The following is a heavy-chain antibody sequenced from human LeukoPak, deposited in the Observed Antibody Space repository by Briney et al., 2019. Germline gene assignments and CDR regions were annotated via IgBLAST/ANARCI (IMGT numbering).Heavy chain of an antibody. V-gene: IGHV1-69*05. CDR2: IIPIFGTA. CDR3: ASQHSSWYDP. Sequence: SVKVSCKASGGTFSSYAISWVRQAPGQGLEWMGGIIPIFGTANYAQKFQGRVTITTDESTSTAYMELSSPRSEDTAVYYCASQHSSWYDPWGQGTLVTVSS. CDR1: GGTFSSYA. D-gene: IGHD6-13*01. J-gene: IGHJ5*02.